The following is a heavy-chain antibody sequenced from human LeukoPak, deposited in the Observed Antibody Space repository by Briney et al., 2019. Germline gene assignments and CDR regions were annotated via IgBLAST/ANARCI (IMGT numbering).Heavy chain of an antibody. CDR1: GFTFSSYA. Sequence: GGSLRLSCAASGFTFSSYAMHWVRQAPGKGLEWIGRIKSKPNGGTTDHAPPVKGRFTISRDDSRNTLYLQMNSLKTEDTAAYYCYYYRDSSDYHVDYWGQGTLVTVSS. V-gene: IGHV3-15*01. D-gene: IGHD3-22*01. J-gene: IGHJ4*02. CDR2: IKSKPNGGTT. CDR3: YYYRDSSDYHVDY.